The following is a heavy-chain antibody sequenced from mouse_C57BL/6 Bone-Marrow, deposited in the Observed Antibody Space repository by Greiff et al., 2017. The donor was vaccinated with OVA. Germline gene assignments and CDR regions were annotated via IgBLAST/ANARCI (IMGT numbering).Heavy chain of an antibody. D-gene: IGHD1-1*01. J-gene: IGHJ1*03. CDR1: YTFSRRVH. CDR3: SEDSAVYYCAFIATVVAHWYFDV. CDR2: GQGLEWIG. V-gene: IGHV1-87*01. Sequence: QVQLQSGPELARPWASVKISCQAFYTFSRRVHFAIRDTNYWMQWVKQRPGQGLEWIGAISPGNGDTSYNQKFKGKATLTADKSSSTAYMQLSSLTSEDSAVYYCAFIATVVAHWYFDVWGTGTTVTVSS.